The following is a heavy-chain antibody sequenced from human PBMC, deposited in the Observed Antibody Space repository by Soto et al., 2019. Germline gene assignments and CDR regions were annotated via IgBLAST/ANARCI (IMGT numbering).Heavy chain of an antibody. Sequence: QVQLVQSGPEVKKPGASVKVSCKASGYNFAPYFVHWVRQAPGQGLEWMGIINSNTGSTSHAQKCGGRFTSSRDTSTNSMYMELSSLRSDDTALYLCARQYMRTGYYGACFDYWGQGTVVNV. CDR1: GYNFAPYF. CDR2: INSNTGST. CDR3: ARQYMRTGYYGACFDY. V-gene: IGHV1-46*03. J-gene: IGHJ4*02. D-gene: IGHD3-9*01.